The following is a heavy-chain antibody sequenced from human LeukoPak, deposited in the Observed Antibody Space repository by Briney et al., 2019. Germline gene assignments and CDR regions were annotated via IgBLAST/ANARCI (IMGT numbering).Heavy chain of an antibody. CDR3: ARGNGYDFWSGYYGDAFDI. V-gene: IGHV1-8*03. J-gene: IGHJ3*02. Sequence: ASVKVSCKASGYTFTSYDINWVRQTTGQGLEWMGWMNPNSGNTGYAQKFQGRVTITRNTSISTAYMELSSLRSEDTAVYYCARGNGYDFWSGYYGDAFDIWGQGTMVTVSS. D-gene: IGHD3-3*01. CDR1: GYTFTSYD. CDR2: MNPNSGNT.